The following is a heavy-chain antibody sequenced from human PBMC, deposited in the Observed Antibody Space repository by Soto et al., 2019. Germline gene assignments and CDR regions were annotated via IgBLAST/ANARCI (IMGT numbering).Heavy chain of an antibody. Sequence: PSETLSLTCAVYGGSFSGYYWSWIRQPPGKGLEWIGEINHSGSTNYNPSLKSRVTISVDTSKNQFSLKLSSVTAADTAVYYCARGQQLGGFRYYYYYSMDVWGQGTTVTVSS. CDR2: INHSGST. D-gene: IGHD6-6*01. CDR1: GGSFSGYY. J-gene: IGHJ6*02. V-gene: IGHV4-34*01. CDR3: ARGQQLGGFRYYYYYSMDV.